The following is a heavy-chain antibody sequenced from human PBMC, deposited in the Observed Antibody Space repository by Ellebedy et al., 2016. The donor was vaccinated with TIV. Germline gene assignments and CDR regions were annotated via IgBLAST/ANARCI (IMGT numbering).Heavy chain of an antibody. CDR1: GYTFIGYY. Sequence: ASVKVSCXASGYTFIGYYMHWVRQAPGQGLEWMGWINPNSGGTNYAQKFQGRVTMTRDTSISTAYMELTRLRSDDTAVYYCARDPTTVTTKFDYWGQGTLVTVSS. CDR2: INPNSGGT. J-gene: IGHJ4*02. D-gene: IGHD4-17*01. V-gene: IGHV1-2*02. CDR3: ARDPTTVTTKFDY.